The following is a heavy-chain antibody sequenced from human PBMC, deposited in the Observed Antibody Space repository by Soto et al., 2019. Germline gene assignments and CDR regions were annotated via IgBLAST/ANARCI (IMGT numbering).Heavy chain of an antibody. V-gene: IGHV4-59*08. D-gene: IGHD7-27*01. CDR2: IYYSGTT. CDR3: ARVWGYAFDF. CDR1: GGSISSYY. Sequence: SETLSLTCTVSGGSISSYYWSWIRQPPGKGLEWIGYIYYSGTTNYNPSLKSRVTISVDTSKNQFSLKLSSVTAADTAVYYCARVWGYAFDFWGQGTMVTVSS. J-gene: IGHJ3*01.